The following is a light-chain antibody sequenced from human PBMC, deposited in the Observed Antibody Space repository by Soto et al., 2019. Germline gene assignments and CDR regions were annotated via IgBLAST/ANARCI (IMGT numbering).Light chain of an antibody. CDR2: DVT. J-gene: IGLJ1*01. CDR1: SSDFGIYNS. V-gene: IGLV2-14*01. CDR3: GSYASRSSYV. Sequence: QSALTQPASVSGSPGQSITLLCTGTSSDFGIYNSVSWYQQHPGNAPKLMINDVTNRPSGVSDRFSGYKSGNTASLTISVRQAEDEAYYYSGSYASRSSYVFGTGTKLTVL.